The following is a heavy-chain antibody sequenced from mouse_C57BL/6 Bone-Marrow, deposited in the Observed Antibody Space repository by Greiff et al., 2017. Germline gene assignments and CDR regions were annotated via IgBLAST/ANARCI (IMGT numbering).Heavy chain of an antibody. V-gene: IGHV1-81*01. CDR1: GYTFTSYG. D-gene: IGHD6-1*01. Sequence: QVQLKQSGAELARPGASVKLSCKASGYTFTSYGISWVKQRTGQGLEWIGEIYPRSGNTYYNEKFKGKATLTADKSSSTAYMELRSLTSEDSAVYFCARWSATRAYWGQGTLVTVSA. CDR2: IYPRSGNT. J-gene: IGHJ3*01. CDR3: ARWSATRAY.